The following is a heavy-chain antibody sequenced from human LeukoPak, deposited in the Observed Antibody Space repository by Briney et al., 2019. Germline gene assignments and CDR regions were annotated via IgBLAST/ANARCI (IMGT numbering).Heavy chain of an antibody. CDR3: ARVRSSGSPLDY. Sequence: PGGSLRLSCAASGFTFSDYYMTWIRQAPGRGLEWISYINGSSSDTKYADSVKGRFTISRDNAKNSVYLLMNSLRAEDTAVYYCARVRSSGSPLDYWGQGTLVTVSS. V-gene: IGHV3-11*05. CDR1: GFTFSDYY. CDR2: INGSSSDT. D-gene: IGHD3-10*01. J-gene: IGHJ4*02.